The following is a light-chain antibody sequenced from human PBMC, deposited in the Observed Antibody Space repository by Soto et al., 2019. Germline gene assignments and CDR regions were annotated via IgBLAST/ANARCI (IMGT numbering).Light chain of an antibody. CDR3: QQYNSYSQT. Sequence: ILLTQSPSSLSASVGDRVTITCRASQSISSWLAWYQQKPGKAPKLLIYDASSLESGVPSRFSGSGSGTEFTLTISSLQPDDFATYYCQQYNSYSQTFGQGTKVDIK. J-gene: IGKJ1*01. CDR2: DAS. V-gene: IGKV1-5*01. CDR1: QSISSW.